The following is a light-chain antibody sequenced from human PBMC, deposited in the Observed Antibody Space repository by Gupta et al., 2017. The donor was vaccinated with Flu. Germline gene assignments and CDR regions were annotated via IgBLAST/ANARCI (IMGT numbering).Light chain of an antibody. CDR1: QGISSY. J-gene: IGKJ1*01. V-gene: IGKV1-9*01. CDR2: AAS. CDR3: QQLNSYLPRT. Sequence: DIQLTQSPSFLSASVGDRVTITCRASQGISSYLAWYQQKPGKAPKLLIYAASTLQSGVPSRFSGSGSGTEFTLTISSLQPEDFATYYCQQLNSYLPRTFRQGTKVEIK.